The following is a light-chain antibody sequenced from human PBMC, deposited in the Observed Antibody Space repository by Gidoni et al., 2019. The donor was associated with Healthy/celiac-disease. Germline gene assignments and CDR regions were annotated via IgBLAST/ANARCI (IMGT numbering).Light chain of an antibody. CDR1: QGISNW. CDR3: QQDNSFPPA. CDR2: AAS. J-gene: IGKJ2*01. Sequence: DIHLAQSPSSVSASVGDRVTNTCRASQGISNWLAWYQQKPGKAPKRLIYAASSLQSGVPSRFSGSGSGTEFTLTISSLQPEDFATYYCQQDNSFPPAVGQGTKVEIK. V-gene: IGKV1-12*01.